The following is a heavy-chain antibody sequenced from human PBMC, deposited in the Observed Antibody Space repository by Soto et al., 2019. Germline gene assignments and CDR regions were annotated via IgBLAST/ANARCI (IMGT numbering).Heavy chain of an antibody. CDR2: ISGSDGST. D-gene: IGHD6-13*01. V-gene: IGHV3-23*01. CDR3: ARRSSSWYFDY. Sequence: PGGSLRLSCAASGFNFSSYAMNWVRQAPGKGLEWVSVISGSDGSTYYADFVKGRFTISRDNSKNTLNLQMNSLRAEDTAVYYCARRSSSWYFDYWGQGTLVTVSS. J-gene: IGHJ4*02. CDR1: GFNFSSYA.